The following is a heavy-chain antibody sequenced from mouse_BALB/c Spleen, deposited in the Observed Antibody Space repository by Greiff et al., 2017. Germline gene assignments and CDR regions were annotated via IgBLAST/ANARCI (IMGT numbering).Heavy chain of an antibody. D-gene: IGHD2-3*01. CDR2: ISSGGSYT. CDR1: GFTFSSYA. CDR3: ARGGYYEGLFAY. V-gene: IGHV5-9-4*01. Sequence: EVKLVESGGGLVKPGGSLKLSCAASGFTFSSYAMSWVRQSPEKRLEWVAEISSGGSYTYYPDTVTGRFTISRDNAKNTLYLEMSSLRSEDTAMYYCARGGYYEGLFAYWGQGTLVTVSA. J-gene: IGHJ3*01.